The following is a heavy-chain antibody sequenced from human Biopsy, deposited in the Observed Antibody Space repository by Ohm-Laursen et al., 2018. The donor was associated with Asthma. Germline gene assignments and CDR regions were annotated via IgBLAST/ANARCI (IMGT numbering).Heavy chain of an antibody. V-gene: IGHV3-30*18. Sequence: SLSLSCTASGFTFSHYRMHWVRQAPGKGLDWVDVISFDGSNKNYTDSVKGRFTISRDNSRNTLHLQMNSLRAEDTAVYYCAKDVFPGWELRRGPDYWGQGTLVTVSS. CDR2: ISFDGSNK. CDR3: AKDVFPGWELRRGPDY. J-gene: IGHJ4*02. D-gene: IGHD1-26*01. CDR1: GFTFSHYR.